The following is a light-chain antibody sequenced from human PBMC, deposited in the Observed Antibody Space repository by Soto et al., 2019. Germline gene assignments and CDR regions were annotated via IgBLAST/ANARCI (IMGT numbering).Light chain of an antibody. CDR1: QSLRSN. CDR2: GAF. V-gene: IGKV3-15*01. J-gene: IGKJ5*01. Sequence: EIVMTQSPVTLSVSPGERATLSCRASQSLRSNLAWYQQKPGQAPSLLIYGAFTRATGIPTRFSGTGSGTEFTLTISSLQSEDFALYYCQQYNDWPLTFGQGTRLEIK. CDR3: QQYNDWPLT.